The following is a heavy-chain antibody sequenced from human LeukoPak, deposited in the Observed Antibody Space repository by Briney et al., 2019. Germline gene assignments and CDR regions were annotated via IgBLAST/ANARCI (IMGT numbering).Heavy chain of an antibody. CDR2: IYYSGNT. CDR1: GGSIGSGGYY. V-gene: IGHV4-31*03. D-gene: IGHD1-26*01. Sequence: SETLSLTCTVSGGSIGSGGYYWNWLRQHPGKGLEWIGYIYYSGNTYYNPSLKSRVTISVDTSKNQFSLNLSSVTAADTAVYSCARGEGSGSYLDAFDIWGQGTMVTVSS. J-gene: IGHJ3*02. CDR3: ARGEGSGSYLDAFDI.